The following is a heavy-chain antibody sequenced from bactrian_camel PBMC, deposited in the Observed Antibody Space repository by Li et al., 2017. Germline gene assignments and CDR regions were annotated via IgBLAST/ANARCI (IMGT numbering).Heavy chain of an antibody. J-gene: IGHJ4*01. CDR3: AALTYGGVALCAGGPSAYDD. CDR2: IRRDGAT. D-gene: IGHD1*01. V-gene: IGHV3S55*01. CDR1: GFTFDEHD. Sequence: HVQLVESGGGSVQAGGSLRLSCTASGFTFDEHDMGWYRQAPGNECELASTIRRDGATSYAGSVQGRFTISKNNDNNTLTLQMNSLKVEDTAMYYCAALTYGGVALCAGGPSAYDDWGQGTQVTVS.